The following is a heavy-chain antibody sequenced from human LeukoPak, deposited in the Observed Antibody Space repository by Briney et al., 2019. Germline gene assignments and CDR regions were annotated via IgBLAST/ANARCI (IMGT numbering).Heavy chain of an antibody. CDR3: ARGGVNDFWSGYSTITYFDY. Sequence: ASVKVSCKASGYTFTSYDINWVRQATGQGLEWMGWMNPNSGNTGYAQKFQGRVTITRNTSISTAYMELSSLRSEDTAVYYCARGGVNDFWSGYSTITYFDYWGQGTLVTVSS. D-gene: IGHD3-3*01. CDR1: GYTFTSYD. J-gene: IGHJ4*02. V-gene: IGHV1-8*03. CDR2: MNPNSGNT.